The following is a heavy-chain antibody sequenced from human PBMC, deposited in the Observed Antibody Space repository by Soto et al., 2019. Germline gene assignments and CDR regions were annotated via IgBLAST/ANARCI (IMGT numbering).Heavy chain of an antibody. CDR1: GGSFSGYF. V-gene: IGHV4-34*12. CDR3: ARPHYDSNTFYYFFDY. J-gene: IGHJ4*02. Sequence: SETLSLTCAVYGGSFSGYFWSWIRQPPGKGLEWIGEIFHGGSTNYSPSLKSRVTMSVDTSKNQFSLELSSVTAADTAVYYCARPHYDSNTFYYFFDYWGQGTLVTVSS. CDR2: IFHGGST. D-gene: IGHD3-22*01.